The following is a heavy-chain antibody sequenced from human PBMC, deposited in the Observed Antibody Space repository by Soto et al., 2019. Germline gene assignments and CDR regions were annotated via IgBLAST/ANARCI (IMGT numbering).Heavy chain of an antibody. CDR3: ALWGFRDGNNSKYNYSGMDV. CDR2: IIPIFGTA. J-gene: IGHJ6*02. V-gene: IGHV1-69*18. D-gene: IGHD1-1*01. CDR1: GGTFNRYT. Sequence: VQLVQSGAEVKKPGSSVKLSCKASGGTFNRYTISWVRQAPGQGLEWMGRIIPIFGTANYAQKFQGRVAIIADESTSAAYMERRSLRSEDTAVYYCALWGFRDGNNSKYNYSGMDVCGQGTKVTVSS.